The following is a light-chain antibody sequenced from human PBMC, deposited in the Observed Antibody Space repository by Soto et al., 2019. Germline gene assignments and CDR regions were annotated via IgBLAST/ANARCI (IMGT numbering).Light chain of an antibody. CDR2: GAS. CDR1: QSVSRSY. J-gene: IGKJ1*01. V-gene: IGKV3-20*01. Sequence: EIVLTQSPGTLSLSPGERATLSCRASQSVSRSYLAWYQQKAGQAPRLLIYGASSRATGIPDRFSGSWSGTEFTLTISRLEPEDFAVYYCQQYSSSPRTFGQGTKVEIK. CDR3: QQYSSSPRT.